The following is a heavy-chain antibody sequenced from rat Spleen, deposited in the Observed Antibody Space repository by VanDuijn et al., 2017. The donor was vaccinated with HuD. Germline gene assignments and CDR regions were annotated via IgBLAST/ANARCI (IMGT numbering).Heavy chain of an antibody. V-gene: IGHV5-58*01. D-gene: IGHD4-1*01. J-gene: IGHJ2*01. CDR3: ARRGYNNYFFDY. CDR2: ISPDGTNT. CDR1: GFTFSSYW. Sequence: EVQLVESGGGLVQPGKSLKLSCVASGFTFSSYWMYWIRQAPGEGLEWISSISPDGTNTYYPDSVRGRFTISRDNAKSTPYLKMESLRSEDTATYYCARRGYNNYFFDYWGRGVMVTVSA.